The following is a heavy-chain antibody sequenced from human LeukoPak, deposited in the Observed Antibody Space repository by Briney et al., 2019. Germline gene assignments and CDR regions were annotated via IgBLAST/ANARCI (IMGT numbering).Heavy chain of an antibody. CDR2: ISAYNGNT. J-gene: IGHJ4*02. CDR3: ARGREKVPLYYYDSSGYYYFDY. D-gene: IGHD3-22*01. Sequence: ASVKVSCKASGYTFTSYGISWVRQAPGQGLEWMGWISAYNGNTNYAQKLQGRVTMTTDTSTSTAYMELRSLRSDDTAVYYCARGREKVPLYYYDSSGYYYFDYWGQGTLVTVSS. CDR1: GYTFTSYG. V-gene: IGHV1-18*01.